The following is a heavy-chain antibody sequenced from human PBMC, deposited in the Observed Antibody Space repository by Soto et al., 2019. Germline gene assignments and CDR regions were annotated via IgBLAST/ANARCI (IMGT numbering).Heavy chain of an antibody. CDR1: GGSFSGYY. D-gene: IGHD6-6*01. V-gene: IGHV4-34*01. J-gene: IGHJ5*02. CDR2: INHSGST. CDR3: ARGSSSSARWFDP. Sequence: QVQLQQWGAGLLKPSETLSLTCAVYGGSFSGYYWSWIRQPPGKGLEWIGEINHSGSTNYNPSLKSRVTISVDTSKNQFSLKLSSVTAAVTAVYYCARGSSSSARWFDPWGQGTLVTVSS.